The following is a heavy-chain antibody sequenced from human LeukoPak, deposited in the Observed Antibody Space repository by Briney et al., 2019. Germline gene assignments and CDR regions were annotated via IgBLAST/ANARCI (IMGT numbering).Heavy chain of an antibody. V-gene: IGHV3-33*01. CDR2: IWSDGSNE. J-gene: IGHJ6*04. D-gene: IGHD3-10*01. CDR1: GFTFSSHG. CDR3: ARDSRSNDTGGLDV. Sequence: GGSLRLSCPTSGFTFSSHGMHWVRQAPGKGLEWVAVIWSDGSNEYYADSVKGRFTISRDNSKDTLYLEMTSLWAEDTAVYYCARDSRSNDTGGLDVWGKGTTVTVSS.